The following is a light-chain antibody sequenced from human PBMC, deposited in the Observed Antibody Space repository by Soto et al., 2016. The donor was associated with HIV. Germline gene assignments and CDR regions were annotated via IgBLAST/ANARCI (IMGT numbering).Light chain of an antibody. J-gene: IGLJ2*01. CDR3: QAWDSSTHV. Sequence: SYELTQPPSVSVSPGQTASITCSGDKLGDKYACWYQQKPGQSPVLVIYQDNKRPSGIPERFSGSNSGNTATLTISGTQAMDEADYYCQAWDSSTHVFGGGTKLIVL. V-gene: IGLV3-1*01. CDR1: KLGDKY. CDR2: QDN.